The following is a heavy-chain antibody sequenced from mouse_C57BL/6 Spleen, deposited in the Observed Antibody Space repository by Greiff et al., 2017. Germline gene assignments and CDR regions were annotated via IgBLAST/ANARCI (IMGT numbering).Heavy chain of an antibody. J-gene: IGHJ4*01. Sequence: QVQLQQPGAELVKPGASVKLSCKASGYTFTSYWMHWVKQRPGQGLEWIGMIHPNSGSTNYNEKFKSKATLTVDKSSSTAYMQLSSLTSEDSAVYYCARSGVTAPYYAMDYWGQGTSVTVSS. CDR1: GYTFTSYW. V-gene: IGHV1-64*01. CDR2: IHPNSGST. CDR3: ARSGVTAPYYAMDY. D-gene: IGHD2-2*01.